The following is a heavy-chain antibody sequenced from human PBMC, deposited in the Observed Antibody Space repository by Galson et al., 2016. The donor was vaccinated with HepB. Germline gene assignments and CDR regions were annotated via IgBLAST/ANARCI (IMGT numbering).Heavy chain of an antibody. D-gene: IGHD3-3*01. V-gene: IGHV2-70*01. J-gene: IGHJ4*02. Sequence: PALVTPTQTLTLTCTVSGFSLTSGGFSVSWIRQPPGKALEWLAIIDWDGDKYYNTSLKTRHTISKDTSKKQVVLTMTNMEPVDTGPFYCERLYNFCYQLFDYCSPVTLVTLSS. CDR3: ERLYNFCYQLFDY. CDR1: GFSLTSGGFS. CDR2: IDWDGDK.